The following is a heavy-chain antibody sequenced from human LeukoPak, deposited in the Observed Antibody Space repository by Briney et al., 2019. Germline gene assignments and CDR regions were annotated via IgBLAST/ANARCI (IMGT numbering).Heavy chain of an antibody. CDR3: ARHHLSDDYYFDY. Sequence: SETLSLTCTVSGSSISSSSYYWGWIRQPPGKGLEWIGYIYYSGSTNYNPSLKSRVTISVDTSKNQFSLKLSSVTAADTAVYYCARHHLSDDYYFDYWGQGTLVTVSS. J-gene: IGHJ4*02. CDR2: IYYSGST. CDR1: GSSISSSSYY. D-gene: IGHD1-1*01. V-gene: IGHV4-61*05.